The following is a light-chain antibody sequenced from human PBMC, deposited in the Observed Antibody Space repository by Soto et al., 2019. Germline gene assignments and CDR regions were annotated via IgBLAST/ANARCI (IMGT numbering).Light chain of an antibody. Sequence: QSALTQPASVSGSPGQSITISCTGTSSDVGGYNYVSWYQQHPGKAPKLMIYEVSNRPSGVSNRISGSKSGNTASLTISGLQPEDEADYYCSSYTSSSTLYVFGTGTKLTVL. CDR2: EVS. CDR1: SSDVGGYNY. CDR3: SSYTSSSTLYV. J-gene: IGLJ1*01. V-gene: IGLV2-14*01.